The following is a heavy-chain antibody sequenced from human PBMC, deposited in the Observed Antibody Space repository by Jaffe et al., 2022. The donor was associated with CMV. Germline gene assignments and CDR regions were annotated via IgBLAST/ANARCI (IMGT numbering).Heavy chain of an antibody. J-gene: IGHJ5*02. D-gene: IGHD5-12*01. Sequence: QVTLKESGPVLVKPTETLTLTCTVSGFSLSNARMGVSWIRQPPGKALEWLAHIFSNDEKSYSTSLKSRLTISKDTSKSQVVLTMTNMDPVDTATYYCARERISGYDTLQWWFDPWGQGTLVTVSS. CDR3: ARERISGYDTLQWWFDP. CDR2: IFSNDEK. V-gene: IGHV2-26*01. CDR1: GFSLSNARMG.